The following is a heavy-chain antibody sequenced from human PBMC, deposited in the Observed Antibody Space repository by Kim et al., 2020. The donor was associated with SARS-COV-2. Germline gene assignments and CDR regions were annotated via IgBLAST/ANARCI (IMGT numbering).Heavy chain of an antibody. Sequence: DGSAKYYVDSVKGRFTISRDNAKNARYLQMSSLRAEDTAVYYCVRGGRSYWGQGTLVTVSS. V-gene: IGHV3-7*03. J-gene: IGHJ4*02. CDR2: DGSAK. CDR3: VRGGRSY. D-gene: IGHD3-10*01.